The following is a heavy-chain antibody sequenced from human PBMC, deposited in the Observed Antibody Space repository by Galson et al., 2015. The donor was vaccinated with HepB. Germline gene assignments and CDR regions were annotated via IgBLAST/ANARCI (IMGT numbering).Heavy chain of an antibody. CDR3: VKGCEVGCKTIVLDP. CDR2: TSNDETFK. D-gene: IGHD3-22*01. Sequence: SLRLSCAASGFPFSNNGMHWVRQAPGKGLEWVAVTSNDETFKKYADSVKGRFTNSRDNSKNTLYLQLNSLRPDDTAVYYCVKGCEVGCKTIVLDPWGQGTLVTVSS. CDR1: GFPFSNNG. V-gene: IGHV3-30*18. J-gene: IGHJ5*02.